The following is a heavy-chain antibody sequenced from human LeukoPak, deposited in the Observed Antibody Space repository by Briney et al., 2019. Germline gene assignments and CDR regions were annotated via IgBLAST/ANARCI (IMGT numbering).Heavy chain of an antibody. V-gene: IGHV4-34*01. D-gene: IGHD2-15*01. J-gene: IGHJ1*01. CDR1: GGSFSGYY. CDR2: INHSGST. Sequence: SETLSLTCAVYGGSFSGYYWSWIRQPPGKGLEWIGEINHSGSTNSNPSLKSRVTISVDTSKNQFSLKLSSVTAADTAVYYCARRLLGYCSGGSCYSGYFQHWGQGPLVTVSS. CDR3: ARRLLGYCSGGSCYSGYFQH.